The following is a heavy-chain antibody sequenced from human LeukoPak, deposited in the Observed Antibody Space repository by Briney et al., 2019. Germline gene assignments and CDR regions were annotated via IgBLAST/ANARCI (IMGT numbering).Heavy chain of an antibody. Sequence: SETLSLTCTVSGGSISSSSYYWGWIRQPPGKGLEWTGSIYYSGSTYYNPSLKSRLTMSVDTSKNQFSLKLSSVTAADTAVYYCARRDRYCSSTSCYGHRFDPWGQGTLVTVSS. D-gene: IGHD2-2*01. CDR3: ARRDRYCSSTSCYGHRFDP. J-gene: IGHJ5*02. V-gene: IGHV4-39*01. CDR2: IYYSGST. CDR1: GGSISSSSYY.